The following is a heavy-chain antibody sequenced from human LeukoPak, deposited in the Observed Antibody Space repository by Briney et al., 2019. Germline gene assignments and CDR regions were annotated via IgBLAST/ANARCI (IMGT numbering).Heavy chain of an antibody. Sequence: SVKVSCKASGGTFSSYAISWVRQAPGQGLEWMGRIIPILGIANYAQKFQGRVTITADKFTSTAYMELSSLRSEDTAVYYCARGDYDFWSAYPYWGQGTLVTVSS. CDR3: ARGDYDFWSAYPY. J-gene: IGHJ4*02. D-gene: IGHD3-3*01. CDR1: GGTFSSYA. V-gene: IGHV1-69*04. CDR2: IIPILGIA.